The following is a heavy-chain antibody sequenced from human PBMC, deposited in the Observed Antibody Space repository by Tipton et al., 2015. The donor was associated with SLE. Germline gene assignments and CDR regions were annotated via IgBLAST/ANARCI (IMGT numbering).Heavy chain of an antibody. J-gene: IGHJ4*02. V-gene: IGHV4-34*01. CDR1: RGSFSGYY. CDR3: ARIQLLYYYGSGSYVFDI. Sequence: TLSLTCAVYRGSFSGYYWSWIRRPPGKGLEWIGETTHSGKTNYNPSLKSRVTISIDTSKNQFSLTLHSVIVADTAVYFCARIQLLYYYGSGSYVFDIWGQGSLVTVSS. CDR2: TTHSGKT. D-gene: IGHD3-10*01.